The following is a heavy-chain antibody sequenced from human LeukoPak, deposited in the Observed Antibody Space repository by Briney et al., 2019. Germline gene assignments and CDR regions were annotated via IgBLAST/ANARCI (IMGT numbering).Heavy chain of an antibody. CDR3: ARDKIVGATNFDS. J-gene: IGHJ4*02. Sequence: GGSLRLSCAASGFTFSSYWMSWVRQAPGKGLEWVANIKQDGSEKYYVDSVKGRFTISRDNAQKSLYLQMNSLRAEDTAVYYCARDKIVGATNFDSWGQGTLVTVSS. D-gene: IGHD1-26*01. CDR2: IKQDGSEK. V-gene: IGHV3-7*03. CDR1: GFTFSSYW.